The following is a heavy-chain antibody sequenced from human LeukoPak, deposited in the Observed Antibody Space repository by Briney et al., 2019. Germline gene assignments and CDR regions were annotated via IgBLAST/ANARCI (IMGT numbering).Heavy chain of an antibody. V-gene: IGHV3-23*01. D-gene: IGHD2-2*01. CDR1: GFTFSSYA. J-gene: IGHJ4*02. CDR3: AKDVVVPAASDY. CDR2: ISGSGGST. Sequence: GSLRLSCAASGFTFSSYAMSWVRQAPGKGLEWVSAISGSGGSTYYADSVKGRFTISRDNSKNTLYLQMNSLRAEDAAVYYCAKDVVVPAASDYWGQGTLVTVSS.